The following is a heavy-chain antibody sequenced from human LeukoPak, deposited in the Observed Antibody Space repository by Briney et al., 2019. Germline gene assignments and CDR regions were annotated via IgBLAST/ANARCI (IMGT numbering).Heavy chain of an antibody. D-gene: IGHD3-10*01. J-gene: IGHJ4*02. Sequence: PGGTLRLSCAASGFTFSSYGMSWVRQAPGKGLEWVSAIETGGASTYYADSVKGRFSISRDNSKNTLYLQMNSLRAEDTAVYYCAKDFGGAGSYHRPFDYWGQGTLVTVSS. V-gene: IGHV3-23*01. CDR1: GFTFSSYG. CDR2: IETGGAST. CDR3: AKDFGGAGSYHRPFDY.